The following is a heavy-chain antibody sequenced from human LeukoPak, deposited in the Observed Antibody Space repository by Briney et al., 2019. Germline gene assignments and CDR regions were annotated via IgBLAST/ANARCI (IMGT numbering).Heavy chain of an antibody. CDR2: IYYSGST. D-gene: IGHD3-10*01. CDR3: ARGRDYYGSGSYYPDFDY. J-gene: IGHJ4*02. CDR1: GGSISSGDYY. Sequence: SETLSLTCTVSGGSISSGDYYWSWIRQPPGKGLEWIGYIYYSGSTYYNPSLKSRVTISVDTSKNQFSLKLSSVTAADTAVYYCARGRDYYGSGSYYPDFDYWGQGTLVTVSS. V-gene: IGHV4-30-4*08.